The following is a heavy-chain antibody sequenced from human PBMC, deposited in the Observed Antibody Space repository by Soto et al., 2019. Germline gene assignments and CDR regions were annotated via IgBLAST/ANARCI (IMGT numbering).Heavy chain of an antibody. CDR2: LIPLFGTT. J-gene: IGHJ4*02. Sequence: QVQLVQSGAEVKKPGSSVKVSCEASGGTFSGHAISWVRQAPGQGPEWMGGLIPLFGTTQHAQNFQDRITITADKSTSTAYMERTSLRFEDTAIYYCARGPNWGYRFDSWGQGTLVTVS. CDR3: ARGPNWGYRFDS. D-gene: IGHD7-27*01. V-gene: IGHV1-69*06. CDR1: GGTFSGHA.